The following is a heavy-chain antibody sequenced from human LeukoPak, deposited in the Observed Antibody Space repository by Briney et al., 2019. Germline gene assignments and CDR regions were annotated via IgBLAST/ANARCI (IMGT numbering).Heavy chain of an antibody. CDR1: GFTFSGSA. D-gene: IGHD2-15*01. V-gene: IGHV3-73*01. J-gene: IGHJ4*02. Sequence: GGSLRLSCAASGFTFSGSAMHWVRQASGKGLEWVGRIRSKANSYATAYAASVKGRFTISRDDSKNTAYLQMNSLKTEDTAVYYCTSNLGYCSGGSCYVRSFDYWGQGTLVTVSS. CDR2: IRSKANSYAT. CDR3: TSNLGYCSGGSCYVRSFDY.